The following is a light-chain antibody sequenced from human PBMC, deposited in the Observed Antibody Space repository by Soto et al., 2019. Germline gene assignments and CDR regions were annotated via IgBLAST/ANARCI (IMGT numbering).Light chain of an antibody. CDR1: SSDVGGYNY. CDR3: TSYASTTTHVV. J-gene: IGLJ2*01. V-gene: IGLV2-14*01. CDR2: EVF. Sequence: QSVLTQPASVSGSPGQSITISCTGTSSDVGGYNYVSWYQHHPGKAPNLMIYEVFNRPSGVSNRFSGSKSGNTASLTISGLQAEDEGDYYCTSYASTTTHVVFGGGTKVTVL.